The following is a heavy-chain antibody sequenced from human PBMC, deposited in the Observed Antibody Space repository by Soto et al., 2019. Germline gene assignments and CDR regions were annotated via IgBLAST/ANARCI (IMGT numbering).Heavy chain of an antibody. J-gene: IGHJ4*02. D-gene: IGHD1-26*01. V-gene: IGHV2-5*02. CDR3: AHRLTRYSGNYGFFDD. CDR2: IYWDDDK. CDR1: GFSLTSSGVG. Sequence: QITLMESGPTLVKPTQTLTLTCTFSGFSLTSSGVGVGWSRQPPGKALEWLALIYWDDDKRYSPSLKSRLTVTKDTSKNQVVLTLTNVDPVATATYYCAHRLTRYSGNYGFFDDWGQGTLVTVSS.